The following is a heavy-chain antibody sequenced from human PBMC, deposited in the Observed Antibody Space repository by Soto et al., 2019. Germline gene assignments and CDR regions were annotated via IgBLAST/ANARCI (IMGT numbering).Heavy chain of an antibody. D-gene: IGHD1-26*01. V-gene: IGHV1-18*01. CDR1: GYTFTTYG. CDR2: ISAYNGNT. J-gene: IGHJ2*01. Sequence: GASVKVSCKASGYTFTTYGITWVRQAPGQGLEWMGWISAYNGNTNYAQKLQGRVTMTTDTSTSTAYMELRSLRSDDTAVYYCARDPLFLGGSYFDLWGRGTLVTVSS. CDR3: ARDPLFLGGSYFDL.